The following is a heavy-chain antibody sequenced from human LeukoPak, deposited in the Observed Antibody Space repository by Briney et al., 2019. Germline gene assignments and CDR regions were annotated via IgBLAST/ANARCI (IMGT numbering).Heavy chain of an antibody. V-gene: IGHV1-8*01. D-gene: IGHD5-18*01. Sequence: ASVKVSCKASGYTFTSYDINWVRQATGQGLEWMGWMNPNSGNTGYAQKFQGRVTMTRNTSISTAYMELSSLRSEDTAVYYCARAKGRIQLWLHPYYYYYGMDVWGQGTTVTVSS. CDR1: GYTFTSYD. CDR2: MNPNSGNT. CDR3: ARAKGRIQLWLHPYYYYYGMDV. J-gene: IGHJ6*02.